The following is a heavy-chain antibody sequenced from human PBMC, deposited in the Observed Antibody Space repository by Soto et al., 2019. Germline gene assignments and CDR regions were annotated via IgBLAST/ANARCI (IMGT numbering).Heavy chain of an antibody. CDR3: ARDAMYDHVWGSYRYAFDI. Sequence: GGSLRLSCAASGFTLSSYWMSWVRQAPVKWLECAANIKQDGSEKYYVDSVKGRFTISRDNAKNSLYLQMNSLRAEDTSVYYCARDAMYDHVWGSYRYAFDIWGHGTMVTDSS. CDR2: IKQDGSEK. D-gene: IGHD3-16*02. V-gene: IGHV3-7*03. J-gene: IGHJ3*02. CDR1: GFTLSSYW.